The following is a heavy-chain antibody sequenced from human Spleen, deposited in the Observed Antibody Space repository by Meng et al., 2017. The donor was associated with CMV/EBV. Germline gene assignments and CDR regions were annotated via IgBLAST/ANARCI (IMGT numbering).Heavy chain of an antibody. Sequence: GESLKISCAASGFTFSSYAMHWVRQAPGKGLEWAAVISYDAKNKYYADSVKGRFTISRDNSKNTLYLQMNSLRAEDMALYFCAKDFSHSIGPSWGLDVWGQGTPVTVSS. CDR2: ISYDAKNK. V-gene: IGHV3-30*04. CDR3: AKDFSHSIGPSWGLDV. CDR1: GFTFSSYA. J-gene: IGHJ6*02. D-gene: IGHD6-6*01.